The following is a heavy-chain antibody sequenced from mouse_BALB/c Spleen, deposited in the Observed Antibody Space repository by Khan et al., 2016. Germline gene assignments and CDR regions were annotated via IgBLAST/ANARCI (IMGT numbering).Heavy chain of an antibody. Sequence: VQLQQSGAELVKPGASVKLSCTASGFNIKDTYIHWLKQRPEQGLEWIGRIDPANGNTKYDPKFQGKAPITAETSSNTSYLHLSSLTTEDTAVFYCSRWGLRKYFCFDVWGAGTTVTVSS. CDR2: IDPANGNT. CDR3: SRWGLRKYFCFDV. D-gene: IGHD2-2*01. CDR1: GFNIKDTY. J-gene: IGHJ1*01. V-gene: IGHV14-3*02.